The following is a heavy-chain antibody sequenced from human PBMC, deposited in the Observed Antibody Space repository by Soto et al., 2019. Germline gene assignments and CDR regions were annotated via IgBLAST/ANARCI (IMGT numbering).Heavy chain of an antibody. CDR2: IYYGGST. CDR1: GASITSGAYY. Sequence: QVQLQESGPGLVKPSQTLSLTCTVSGASITSGAYYWTWIRQHPGKGLEWIGYIYYGGSTYYNPSLKGPVFIEMDTCENNFSLRLTSVTAADTAVYYWARYRVTYGLDVWGQGTTVTVSS. V-gene: IGHV4-31*01. D-gene: IGHD3-10*01. J-gene: IGHJ6*02. CDR3: ARYRVTYGLDV.